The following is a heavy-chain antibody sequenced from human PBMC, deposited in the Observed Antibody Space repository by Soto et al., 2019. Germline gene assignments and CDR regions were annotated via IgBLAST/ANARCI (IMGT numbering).Heavy chain of an antibody. J-gene: IGHJ6*03. V-gene: IGHV3-13*01. Sequence: EVQLVESGGGLVQPVGSLRLSCAASGFTFSSYDMHWVRQATGKGLEWVSAIGTAGDTYYPGSVKGRFTISRENAKNSLYLQMNSLRAGDTALYYCARGWLATGGSLSYMDVWGKGTTVTVSS. CDR3: ARGWLATGGSLSYMDV. CDR1: GFTFSSYD. CDR2: IGTAGDT. D-gene: IGHD6-13*01.